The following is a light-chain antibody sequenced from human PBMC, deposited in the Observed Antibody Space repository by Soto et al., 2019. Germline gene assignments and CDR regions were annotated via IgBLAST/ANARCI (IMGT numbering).Light chain of an antibody. V-gene: IGLV2-8*01. Sequence: QSALTQPPSASGSPGQSVTMSCTGTSSDVGGYNYVSWYQQHPGKAPKLMIYLVTQRPSGVPDRFSGSKPGNTASLTVSGLQAEDEADYYCSSYAGSNNLVVFGGGTKVTVL. CDR2: LVT. CDR3: SSYAGSNNLVV. J-gene: IGLJ2*01. CDR1: SSDVGGYNY.